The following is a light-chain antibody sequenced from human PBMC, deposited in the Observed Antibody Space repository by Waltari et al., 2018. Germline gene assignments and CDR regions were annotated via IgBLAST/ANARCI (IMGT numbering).Light chain of an antibody. CDR2: QDS. CDR1: KLGDEY. V-gene: IGLV3-1*01. J-gene: IGLJ1*01. CDR3: QAWDSSTGV. Sequence: SYELTQPPSVSVSPGQTASITCSGDKLGDEYACWYQQKPGQSPVLVIYQDSKRPSGIPERFSGSNSGNTATLTISGTRAMDEADYYCQAWDSSTGVFGTGTKVTVL.